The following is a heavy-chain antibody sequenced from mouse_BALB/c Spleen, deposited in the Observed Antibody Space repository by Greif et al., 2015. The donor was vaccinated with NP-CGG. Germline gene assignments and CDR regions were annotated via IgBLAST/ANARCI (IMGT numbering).Heavy chain of an antibody. CDR3: AGMITTYYFDY. J-gene: IGHJ2*01. Sequence: EVQRVESGPSLVKPSQTLSLTCSVTGDSITSGYWNWLRKFPGNKLEYMGYISYSGSTYYNPSLESRISITRDTSKNQYYLQLNSVTTEDTATYDCAGMITTYYFDYWGQGTTLTVSS. CDR1: GDSITSGY. V-gene: IGHV3-8*02. CDR2: ISYSGST. D-gene: IGHD2-4*01.